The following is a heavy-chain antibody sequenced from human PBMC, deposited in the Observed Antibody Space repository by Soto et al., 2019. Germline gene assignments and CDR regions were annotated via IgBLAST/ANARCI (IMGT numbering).Heavy chain of an antibody. J-gene: IGHJ4*02. CDR3: ARDLPHMPGEVL. D-gene: IGHD3-16*01. CDR2: ISSSSSYI. CDR1: GFTFSSYS. V-gene: IGHV3-21*01. Sequence: GGSLRLSCAASGFTFSSYSMNWVRQAPGKGLEWVSSISSSSSYIYYADSVKGRFTISRDNAKNSLYLQMNSLRAEDTAVYYCARDLPHMPGEVLWGQGTLVTVSS.